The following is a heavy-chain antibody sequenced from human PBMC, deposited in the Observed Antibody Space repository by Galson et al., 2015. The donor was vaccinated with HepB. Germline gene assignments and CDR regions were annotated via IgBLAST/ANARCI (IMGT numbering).Heavy chain of an antibody. CDR2: MYYSGST. CDR3: VRHQLGHGYGSDD. CDR1: GGSVTRTTYY. D-gene: IGHD3-10*01. J-gene: IGHJ4*02. Sequence: SETLSLTCSVSGGSVTRTTYYCGWIRQPPGKGLEWIGSMYYSGSTYYNPSLKSRVSISIDTSKNQSSLKVRSVTAADTAVYYCVRHQLGHGYGSDDWGQGTLVTVSS. V-gene: IGHV4-39*01.